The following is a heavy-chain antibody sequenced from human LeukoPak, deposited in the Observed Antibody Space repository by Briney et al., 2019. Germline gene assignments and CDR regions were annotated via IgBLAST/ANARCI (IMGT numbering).Heavy chain of an antibody. J-gene: IGHJ5*02. V-gene: IGHV4-4*08. CDR1: GGSITNYY. Sequence: SETLSLTCTVSGGSITNYYWSWIRQPPGKGLEWIGYVYSSGNTNYNPSLKSRVTISLDTSKNQFSLKLNSVTAADTAVYYCAKNGQSGFSFDPWGQGTLVTVSS. D-gene: IGHD3-3*01. CDR3: AKNGQSGFSFDP. CDR2: VYSSGNT.